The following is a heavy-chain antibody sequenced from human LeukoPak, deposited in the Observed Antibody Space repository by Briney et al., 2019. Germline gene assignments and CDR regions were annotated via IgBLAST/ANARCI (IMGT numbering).Heavy chain of an antibody. J-gene: IGHJ4*02. V-gene: IGHV4-39*01. CDR2: IYYSGST. D-gene: IGHD5-18*01. CDR1: GGSITSSNYY. CDR3: TRPRAYSSGPFDY. Sequence: SETLSLTCTVSGGSITSSNYYWGWIRQPPGKGLEWIGTIYYSGSTYYNPSLKSRVTISVDTSKNQFSLELSSVTAADTSVYYCTRPRAYSSGPFDYWGQGALVTVSS.